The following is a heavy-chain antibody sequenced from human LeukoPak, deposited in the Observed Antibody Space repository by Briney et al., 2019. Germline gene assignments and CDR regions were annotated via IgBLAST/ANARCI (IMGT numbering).Heavy chain of an antibody. J-gene: IGHJ4*02. CDR3: ARLPLVSSSWESWWIDY. D-gene: IGHD6-13*01. CDR2: INPNSGGT. V-gene: IGHV1-2*02. CDR1: GYTFTGYY. Sequence: ASVKVSCKASGYTFTGYYMHWVRQAPGQGLEWMGWINPNSGGTNYAQKFQGRVTMTRDTSISTAYMELSRLRSDDTAMYYCARLPLVSSSWESWWIDYWGQGTLVTVSS.